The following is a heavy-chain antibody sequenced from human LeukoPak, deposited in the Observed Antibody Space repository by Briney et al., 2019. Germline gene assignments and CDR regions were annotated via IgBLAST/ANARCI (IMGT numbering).Heavy chain of an antibody. Sequence: GGSLRLSCAASGFTLSTYAMSWVRETPGKGREWVAATSSSDAGTYHADSEWGRFIISRDNSKNSLYLQMNSLRAEEAAVYFCAKAPVTSCRGAYCDPFDPWGQGTLVTVSS. D-gene: IGHD2-15*01. CDR3: AKAPVTSCRGAYCDPFDP. CDR1: GFTLSTYA. V-gene: IGHV3-23*01. J-gene: IGHJ5*02. CDR2: TSSSDAGT.